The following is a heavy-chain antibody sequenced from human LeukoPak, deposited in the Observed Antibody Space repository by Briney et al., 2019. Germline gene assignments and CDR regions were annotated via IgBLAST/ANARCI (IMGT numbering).Heavy chain of an antibody. J-gene: IGHJ4*02. CDR2: LHPSGNL. Sequence: PSQTLSLTCTVSGASFSSGDQYWNWIRQSPGKGLEWIGSLHPSGNLYNNPSLESRVTMSVDTSKNQFSLNLNSVTAADTAVYFSSGGLDSRKLGYWGQGTLVTVSS. CDR1: GASFSSGDQY. CDR3: SGGLDSRKLGY. D-gene: IGHD3-22*01. V-gene: IGHV4-31*03.